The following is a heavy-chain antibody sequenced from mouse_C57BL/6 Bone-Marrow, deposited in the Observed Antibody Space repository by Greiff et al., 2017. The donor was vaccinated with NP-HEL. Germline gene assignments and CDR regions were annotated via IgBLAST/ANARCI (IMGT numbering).Heavy chain of an antibody. Sequence: VQLMESGAELARPGASVKMSCKASGYTFTSYTMHWVKQRPGQGLEWIGYINPSSGYTKYNQKFKDKATLTADKSSSTAYLQLSSLTSEDSAVYYCARDYGSSYGAMDYWGQGTSVTVSS. J-gene: IGHJ4*01. V-gene: IGHV1-4*01. CDR3: ARDYGSSYGAMDY. CDR2: INPSSGYT. CDR1: GYTFTSYT. D-gene: IGHD1-1*01.